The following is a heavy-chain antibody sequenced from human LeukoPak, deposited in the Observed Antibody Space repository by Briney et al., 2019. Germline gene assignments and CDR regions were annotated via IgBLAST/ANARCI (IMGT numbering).Heavy chain of an antibody. CDR1: GGSISNYY. D-gene: IGHD3-22*01. J-gene: IGHJ4*02. CDR2: IYYSGST. V-gene: IGHV4-39*02. CDR3: ARLDYYDTSGRY. Sequence: SQTLSLTCTVSGGSISNYYSGWVRQPPGKWREWIGSIYYSGSTYYNPSLKSRVTISVDTSKNHFSLKVSSVTAADTAVYYCARLDYYDTSGRYWGQGALVTVSS.